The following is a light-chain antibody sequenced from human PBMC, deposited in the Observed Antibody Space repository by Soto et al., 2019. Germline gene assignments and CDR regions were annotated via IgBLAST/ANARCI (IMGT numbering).Light chain of an antibody. V-gene: IGKV3-15*01. CDR1: QSVSSN. CDR2: GAS. CDR3: QQYNNWPTWT. Sequence: EIVMTQSPATLSVSQGERATLSCRASQSVSSNLAWYQQKPGQAPRLLIYGASTRATGIPARFSGSGSGTEFTLTISSLQSEDFAVYYCQQYNNWPTWTFGQGTKLDIK. J-gene: IGKJ1*01.